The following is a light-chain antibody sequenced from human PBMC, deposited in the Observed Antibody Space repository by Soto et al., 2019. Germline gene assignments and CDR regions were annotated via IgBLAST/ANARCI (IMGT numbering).Light chain of an antibody. V-gene: IGKV3-20*01. CDR2: DVS. Sequence: EIVLTQSPGTLSLSPGERATLSCRSSQSVSSNYLAWYQQKPDQAPRLVIYDVSGRATGIPDRFSGSGSGTHFTLTISRLEPDDFAVYYCQQYGSSPTFGQGTKVDIK. CDR1: QSVSSNY. CDR3: QQYGSSPT. J-gene: IGKJ1*01.